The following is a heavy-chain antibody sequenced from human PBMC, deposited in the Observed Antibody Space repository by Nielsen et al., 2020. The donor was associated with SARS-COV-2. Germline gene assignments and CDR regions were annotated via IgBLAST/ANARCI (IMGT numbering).Heavy chain of an antibody. Sequence: ASVKVSCKASGYTFTSYAINWVRQAPGQGLEWMGRINTNTGKPTYAQGFTGRFVFSLDTSVSTAYLQISSLKAEDAAVYSDGWYVLDYWGQGTLVTVSS. J-gene: IGHJ4*02. V-gene: IGHV7-4-1*02. CDR1: GYTFTSYA. CDR2: INTNTGKP. CDR3: GWYVLDY. D-gene: IGHD6-19*01.